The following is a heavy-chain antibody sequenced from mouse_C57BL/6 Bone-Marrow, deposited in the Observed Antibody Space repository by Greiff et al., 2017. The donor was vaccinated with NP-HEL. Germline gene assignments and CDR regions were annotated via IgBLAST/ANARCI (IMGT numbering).Heavy chain of an antibody. CDR2: ILPSIGRT. CDR3: ALNYYGSSQYFDV. J-gene: IGHJ1*03. D-gene: IGHD1-1*01. Sequence: VQLQQSGSELRSPGSSVKLSCKDFDSEVFPIAYMSWVRQKPGHGFEWIGGILPSIGRTIYGEKFEDKATLDADTLSNTAYLELNSLTSEDSAIYYCALNYYGSSQYFDVWGTGTTVTVSS. CDR1: DSEVFPIAY. V-gene: IGHV15-2*01.